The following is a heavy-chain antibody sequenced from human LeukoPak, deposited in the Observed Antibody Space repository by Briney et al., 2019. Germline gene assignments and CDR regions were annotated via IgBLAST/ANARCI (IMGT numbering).Heavy chain of an antibody. Sequence: PGGSLKLSCAASGFSFSSCAMSWVRQAPGKGLEWVSSISGSGDNTYYAESVKGRFTISRDNSKNTLFLQMNSLRAEDPAVFYCAKRSGYTTGWFFDFWGQGTLVTVSS. CDR2: ISGSGDNT. J-gene: IGHJ4*02. D-gene: IGHD6-19*01. CDR3: AKRSGYTTGWFFDF. V-gene: IGHV3-23*01. CDR1: GFSFSSCA.